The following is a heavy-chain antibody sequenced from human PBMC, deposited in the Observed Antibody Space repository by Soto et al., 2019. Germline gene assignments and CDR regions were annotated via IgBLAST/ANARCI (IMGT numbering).Heavy chain of an antibody. D-gene: IGHD2-15*01. CDR2: VTADGGT. CDR1: GFTVTSHA. CDR3: APHVSCSGGSCQYDAFAI. V-gene: IGHV3-23*01. J-gene: IGHJ3*02. Sequence: EVQVLESGGGLVQPGGSLRLSWEGSGFTVTSHAMTWFRQVPGKGPEWFSTVTADGGTYYEDSVKGRFAMSRDTSENTLYLQMNSLGAEDTAAYHCAPHVSCSGGSCQYDAFAIRGQGTMVTVSS.